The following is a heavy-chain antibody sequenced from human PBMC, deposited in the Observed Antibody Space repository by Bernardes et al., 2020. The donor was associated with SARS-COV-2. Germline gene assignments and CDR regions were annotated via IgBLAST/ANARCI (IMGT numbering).Heavy chain of an antibody. J-gene: IGHJ4*02. Sequence: GESLKISCKVSGYSFTSYWTAWVRQMPEKGLEWVGIIYPRDSDTRYSPSFQGQVTISADKSITTAYLQWGSLKASDSAIYYCVRRDDYLSIDYWGQGTLVTVSS. D-gene: IGHD4-17*01. CDR1: GYSFTSYW. CDR2: IYPRDSDT. CDR3: VRRDDYLSIDY. V-gene: IGHV5-51*01.